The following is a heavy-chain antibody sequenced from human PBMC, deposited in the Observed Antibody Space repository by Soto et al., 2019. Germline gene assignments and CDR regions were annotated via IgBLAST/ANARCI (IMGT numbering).Heavy chain of an antibody. CDR2: ISYDGKNK. J-gene: IGHJ1*01. CDR3: ASDNLQVWLED. Sequence: QVQLVESGRGVVQPGRSLRLSCAASGFSFKNYGMHWLRQAPGKGLEWVAAISYDGKNKYYADSVRGRFTISRDNSKNTMYLQMNSLRAEGTAVYFCASDNLQVWLEDCGHGSLVIVSS. V-gene: IGHV3-30*05. CDR1: GFSFKNYG. D-gene: IGHD3-16*01.